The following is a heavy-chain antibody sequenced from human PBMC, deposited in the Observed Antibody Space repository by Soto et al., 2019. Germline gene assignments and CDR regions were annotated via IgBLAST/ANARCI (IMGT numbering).Heavy chain of an antibody. J-gene: IGHJ6*02. Sequence: QVQLVQAGAEVKKPGSSVKVSCKASGYTFTSYDINWVRQATGQGLEWMGWMNPHSGKTGYAQKFQARVTMTRNTSIRTAYMELSSLRSEDTAVYYCERGEGVWSVWGQGTTVTVSS. CDR3: ERGEGVWSV. CDR2: MNPHSGKT. V-gene: IGHV1-8*01. D-gene: IGHD3-10*01. CDR1: GYTFTSYD.